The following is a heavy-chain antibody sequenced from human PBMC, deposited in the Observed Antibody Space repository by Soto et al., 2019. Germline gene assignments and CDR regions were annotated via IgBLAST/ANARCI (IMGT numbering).Heavy chain of an antibody. V-gene: IGHV4-59*01. CDR3: ARAGGSIAVADFDY. CDR2: IYYSGST. Sequence: SETLSLTCTVSGGSISSYYWSWIRQPPGKGLEWIGYIYYSGSTNYNPSLKSRVTISVDTSKNQFSLKLSSVTAADTAVYYCARAGGSIAVADFDYRGQGTLVTVSS. D-gene: IGHD6-19*01. J-gene: IGHJ4*02. CDR1: GGSISSYY.